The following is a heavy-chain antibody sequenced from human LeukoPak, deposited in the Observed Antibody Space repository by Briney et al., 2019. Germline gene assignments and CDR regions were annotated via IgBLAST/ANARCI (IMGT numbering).Heavy chain of an antibody. V-gene: IGHV3-74*01. J-gene: IGHJ4*02. CDR2: INSDGSRT. D-gene: IGHD4-11*01. Sequence: GGSLRLSCAASGYTFSSYWMHWVRQAPGKGLMWVSRINSDGSRTTYADSVRGRFTISRDNAKSTLYLQMNSLRAEDTAVYYCARVRDDYTYFDCWGQGTLVTVSS. CDR1: GYTFSSYW. CDR3: ARVRDDYTYFDC.